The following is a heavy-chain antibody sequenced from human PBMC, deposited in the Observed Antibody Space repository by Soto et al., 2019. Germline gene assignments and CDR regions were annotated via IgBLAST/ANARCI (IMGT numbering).Heavy chain of an antibody. CDR3: ARDGGIGGWYFDL. CDR1: GFTFSDYY. Sequence: QVQLVESGGGLVKPGGSLRLSCEVSGFTFSDYYMSWIRQAPGKGLEWFSYISSSDTIYYADSVKGRFTISRDNAKNSLYLQMNSLRAEDTAVYYCARDGGIGGWYFDLWGRGTLVTVSS. V-gene: IGHV3-11*01. CDR2: ISSSDTI. J-gene: IGHJ2*01. D-gene: IGHD6-13*01.